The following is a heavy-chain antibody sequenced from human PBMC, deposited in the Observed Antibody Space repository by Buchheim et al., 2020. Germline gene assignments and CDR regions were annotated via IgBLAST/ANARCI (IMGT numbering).Heavy chain of an antibody. CDR1: GFTFSSYA. D-gene: IGHD2-21*01. CDR3: ARDLWVQNTYSFDP. CDR2: ISYDGSNK. V-gene: IGHV3-30*04. Sequence: QVQLVESGGGVVQPGRSLRLSCAASGFTFSSYAMHWVRQAPGKGLKWVAVISYDGSNKYYADSVKGRFTISRDNSKNTLYLQMNSLRAEDTAVYYCARDLWVQNTYSFDPWGQGTL. J-gene: IGHJ5*02.